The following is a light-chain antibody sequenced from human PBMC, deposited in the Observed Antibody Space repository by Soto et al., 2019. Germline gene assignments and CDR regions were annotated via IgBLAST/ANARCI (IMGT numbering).Light chain of an antibody. J-gene: IGKJ1*01. CDR2: AAS. CDR3: QQTYNTPHT. Sequence: DIQMTQSPSSLSASVGDRVTITCRASQHISIYLNWYQQRPGTAPKLLIFAASSLQSGVPSRFSGSGSGTDFTLTISSLQPEDFATYYCQQTYNTPHTFGLGTRVEIE. CDR1: QHISIY. V-gene: IGKV1-39*01.